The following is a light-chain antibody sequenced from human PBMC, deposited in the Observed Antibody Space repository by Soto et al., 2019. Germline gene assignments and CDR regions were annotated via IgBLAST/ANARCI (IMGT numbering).Light chain of an antibody. J-gene: IGKJ1*01. V-gene: IGKV3-20*01. CDR3: QQYGSSPT. Sequence: EIVLTQSPTTLSLSPGERATLSCRASQSVSSYLAWYQQKPGQAPRLLIYGASNRATGIPDRFSGSGSGTDFTLTISRLEPEDFVVYYCQQYGSSPTFGQGTKVDIK. CDR2: GAS. CDR1: QSVSSY.